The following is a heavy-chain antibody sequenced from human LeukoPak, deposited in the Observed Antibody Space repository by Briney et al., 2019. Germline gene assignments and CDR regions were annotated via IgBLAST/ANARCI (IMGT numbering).Heavy chain of an antibody. Sequence: GGSLRLSCAASGFTFSSYGMHWVRQAPGKGLECVAVIWYDGSNKYYADSVKGRFTISRDNSKNTLYLQMNSLRAEDTAVYYCARDGFGESFFDYWGQGTLVTVSS. CDR3: ARDGFGESFFDY. D-gene: IGHD3-10*01. J-gene: IGHJ4*02. V-gene: IGHV3-33*01. CDR1: GFTFSSYG. CDR2: IWYDGSNK.